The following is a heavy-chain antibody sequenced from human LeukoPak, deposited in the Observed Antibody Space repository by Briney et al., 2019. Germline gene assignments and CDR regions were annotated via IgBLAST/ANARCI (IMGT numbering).Heavy chain of an antibody. V-gene: IGHV1-2*02. D-gene: IGHD1-26*01. J-gene: IGHJ3*02. CDR1: GYTFRDYY. CDR3: ARDRSWGELRRTDAFDI. Sequence: ASVKVSCKASGYTFRDYYIHWVRQAPGQGLEWMGWINPKSGGTKYAQKFQGRFTMTRDTSISTAYMELISLRSDDTAVYYCARDRSWGELRRTDAFDIWGQGTMVTVSS. CDR2: INPKSGGT.